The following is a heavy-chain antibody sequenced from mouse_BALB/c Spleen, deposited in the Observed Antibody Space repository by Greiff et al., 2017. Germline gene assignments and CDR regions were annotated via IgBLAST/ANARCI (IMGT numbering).Heavy chain of an antibody. CDR2: IWAGGST. D-gene: IGHD1-1*01. J-gene: IGHJ1*01. CDR1: GFSLTSYG. Sequence: VQGVESGPGLVAPSQSLSITCTVSGFSLTSYGVHWVRQPPGKGLEWLGVIWAGGSTNYNSALMSRLSISKDNSKSQVFLKMNSLQTDDTAMYYCARDRGYGSRWYFDVWGAGTTVTVSS. CDR3: ARDRGYGSRWYFDV. V-gene: IGHV2-9*02.